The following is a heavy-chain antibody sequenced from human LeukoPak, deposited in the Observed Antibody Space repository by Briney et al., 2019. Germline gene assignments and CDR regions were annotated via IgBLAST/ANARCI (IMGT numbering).Heavy chain of an antibody. CDR1: GFTSSSYE. J-gene: IGHJ5*02. Sequence: GGSLRLSCAASGFTSSSYEMNWVRQAPGKGLEWVSYISSSGSTIYYADSVKGRFTISRDNAKNSLYLQMNSLRAEDTAVYYCAKVSGWLQLYTSWGQGTLVTVSS. CDR2: ISSSGSTI. V-gene: IGHV3-48*03. CDR3: AKVSGWLQLYTS. D-gene: IGHD5-24*01.